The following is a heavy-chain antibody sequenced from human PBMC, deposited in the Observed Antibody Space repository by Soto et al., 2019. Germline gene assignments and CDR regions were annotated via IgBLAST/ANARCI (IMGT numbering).Heavy chain of an antibody. D-gene: IGHD3-9*01. V-gene: IGHV1-3*01. CDR3: ARNVPHTGYYNH. CDR1: GYSFTSYA. CDR2: LFAGNGDT. J-gene: IGHJ5*02. Sequence: QVRLVQSGTEVKKPGASMKLSCKASGYSFTSYAIHWVRRAPGQRLEWMGWLFAGNGDTEYSPKFQDRVTITRDTSASTTYIQLTSLGSEDTAVYYCARNVPHTGYYNHWGPGTLVTVSS.